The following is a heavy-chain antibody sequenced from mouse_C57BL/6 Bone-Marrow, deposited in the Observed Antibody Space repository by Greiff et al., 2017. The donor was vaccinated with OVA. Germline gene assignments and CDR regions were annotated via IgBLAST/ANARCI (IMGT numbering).Heavy chain of an antibody. CDR1: GFTFSDYY. J-gene: IGHJ2*01. V-gene: IGHV5-16*01. D-gene: IGHD2-3*01. Sequence: EVHLVESEGGLVQPGSSMKLSCTASGFTFSDYYMAWVRQVPEKGLEWVANINYDGSSTYYLDSLKSRFIISRANATNILYLQMSSLKSEDTATYYCAREVSLSMRLRRGYYFDYWGQGTTLTVSS. CDR3: AREVSLSMRLRRGYYFDY. CDR2: INYDGSST.